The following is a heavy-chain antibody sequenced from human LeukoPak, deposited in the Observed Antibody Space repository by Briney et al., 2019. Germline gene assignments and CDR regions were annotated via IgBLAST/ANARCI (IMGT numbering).Heavy chain of an antibody. CDR1: GFTFNNYE. Sequence: PGGSLRLSCAASGFTFNNYEMNWVRQAPGKGLEWVSYISTSGAIIYYADSVKGRFTIFRDNAKNSLYLQMNSLRAEDTAVYYCARGSLSDRGDYWGQGTLVTVSS. CDR2: ISTSGAII. V-gene: IGHV3-48*03. J-gene: IGHJ4*02. D-gene: IGHD3-16*01. CDR3: ARGSLSDRGDY.